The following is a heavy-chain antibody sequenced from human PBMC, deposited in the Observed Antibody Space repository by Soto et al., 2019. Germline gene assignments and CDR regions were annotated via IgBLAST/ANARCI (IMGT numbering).Heavy chain of an antibody. D-gene: IGHD3-3*01. CDR2: IYYSGST. CDR1: GGSIGRSSYY. J-gene: IGHJ4*02. V-gene: IGHV4-39*01. Sequence: SETLSLTCTVSGGSIGRSSYYWGWIRQPPGKGLEWIGSIYYSGSTYYNPSLKSRVTISVDTSKNQFSLKLSSVTAADTAVYYCARLYYDFSSAHWGQGTLVTVSS. CDR3: ARLYYDFSSAH.